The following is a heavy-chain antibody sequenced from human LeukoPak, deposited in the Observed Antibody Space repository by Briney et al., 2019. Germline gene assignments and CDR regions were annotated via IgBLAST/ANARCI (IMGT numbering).Heavy chain of an antibody. D-gene: IGHD3-22*01. CDR3: VRSFADDSDNFNDYFHY. V-gene: IGHV3-66*01. CDR2: IFCADTT. Sequence: PGGSLRLSCAATDCIVSECHMSWVRQAPGRGLDGVSVIFCADTTFYSDSGKGGFTISRDNAKNSLFLQLDSLRADATAVYYCVRSFADDSDNFNDYFHYWGQGPLVTVSS. J-gene: IGHJ4*02. CDR1: DCIVSECH.